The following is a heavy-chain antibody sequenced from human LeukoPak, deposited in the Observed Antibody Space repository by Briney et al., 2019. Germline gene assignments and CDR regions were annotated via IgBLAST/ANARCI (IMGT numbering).Heavy chain of an antibody. J-gene: IGHJ4*02. CDR1: GFTVSSNY. CDR3: ACHYYGSATPDH. V-gene: IGHV3-66*04. Sequence: GGSLRLSCAASGFTVSSNYMSWVRQAPGKGLEWVSVIYNTGSTFYADSVKGRFTISRDSSMNTVYLQMNSLRGEDTAVYYCACHYYGSATPDHWGQGTLVTVSS. D-gene: IGHD3-10*01. CDR2: IYNTGST.